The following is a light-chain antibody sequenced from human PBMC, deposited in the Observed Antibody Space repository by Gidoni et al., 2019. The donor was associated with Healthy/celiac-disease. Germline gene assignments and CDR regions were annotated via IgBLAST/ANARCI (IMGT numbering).Light chain of an antibody. CDR2: YDS. V-gene: IGLV3-21*04. J-gene: IGLJ2*01. Sequence: SYVLTQPPSVSVAPGKTARITCGGNNIGSKSVHWYQQKPGQAPVLVIYYDSDRPSGIPARFSGSNSGNTATRTISRVEAGDEADYYCQVWDSSSDHVVFGGGTKLTVL. CDR3: QVWDSSSDHVV. CDR1: NIGSKS.